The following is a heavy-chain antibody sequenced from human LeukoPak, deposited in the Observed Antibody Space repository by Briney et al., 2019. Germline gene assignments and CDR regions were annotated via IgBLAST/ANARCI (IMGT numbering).Heavy chain of an antibody. D-gene: IGHD5-18*01. CDR3: TRDRRSMVKGDYFDY. J-gene: IGHJ4*02. CDR1: GGSISSYY. V-gene: IGHV4-38-2*02. CDR2: IYHSGST. Sequence: SETLSLTCTVSGGSISSYYWGWIRQPPGKGLEWIGSIYHSGSTYYNPSLKSRVTISVDTSKNQFSLKLSSVTAADTAVYYCTRDRRSMVKGDYFDYWGQGTLVTVSS.